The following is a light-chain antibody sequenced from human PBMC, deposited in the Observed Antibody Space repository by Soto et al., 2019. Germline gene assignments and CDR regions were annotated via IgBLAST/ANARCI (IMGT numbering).Light chain of an antibody. CDR3: CSYDGDSSSVL. J-gene: IGLJ3*02. V-gene: IGLV2-23*01. CDR1: GRHFKNFNL. Sequence: QSALTQPASVSGSPGQSVTISCTGAGRHFKNFNLVSWYQHHPGKAPKLLISEGNRRPSGVSDRFSASKSGNTASLTISGLQADDESDYYCCSYDGDSSSVLFGGGTKLTVL. CDR2: EGN.